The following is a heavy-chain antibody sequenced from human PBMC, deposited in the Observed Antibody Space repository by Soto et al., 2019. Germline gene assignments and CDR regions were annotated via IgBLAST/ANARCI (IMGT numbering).Heavy chain of an antibody. V-gene: IGHV3-23*01. D-gene: IGHD6-19*01. J-gene: IGHJ4*02. CDR3: ASSGWYGPPKIFDY. CDR1: GFTFSSYA. Sequence: GESLKISCAASGFTFSSYAMSWVRQAPGKGLEWVSAISGSGGSTYYADSVKGRFTISRDNSKNTLYLQMNSLRAEDTAVYYCASSGWYGPPKIFDYWGQGTLVTVSS. CDR2: ISGSGGST.